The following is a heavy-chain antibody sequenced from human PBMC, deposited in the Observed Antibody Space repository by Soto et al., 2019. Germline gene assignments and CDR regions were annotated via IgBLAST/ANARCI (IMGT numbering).Heavy chain of an antibody. D-gene: IGHD3-10*01. V-gene: IGHV4-4*07. Sequence: ETLSLTCTVSGCSISSYYWSWIRQPAGKGLEWIGRIYTSGSTNYNPSLKSRVTMSVDTSKNQFSLKLSSVTAADTAVYYCARDRGYYGSGSYNDYWGQGTLVTVSS. CDR1: GCSISSYY. CDR2: IYTSGST. CDR3: ARDRGYYGSGSYNDY. J-gene: IGHJ4*02.